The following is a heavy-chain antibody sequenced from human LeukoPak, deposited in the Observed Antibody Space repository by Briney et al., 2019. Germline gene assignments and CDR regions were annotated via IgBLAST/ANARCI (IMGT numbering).Heavy chain of an antibody. D-gene: IGHD6-19*01. V-gene: IGHV1-8*03. J-gene: IGHJ6*03. CDR2: MNPNSGNT. CDR3: ARVPPSGWYPYYYYMDV. CDR1: GYTFTSYG. Sequence: ASVKVSCKASGYTFTSYGISWVRQAPGQGLEWMGWMNPNSGNTGYAQKFQGRVTITRNTSISTAYMELSSLRSEDTAVYYCARVPPSGWYPYYYYMDVWGKGTTVTVSS.